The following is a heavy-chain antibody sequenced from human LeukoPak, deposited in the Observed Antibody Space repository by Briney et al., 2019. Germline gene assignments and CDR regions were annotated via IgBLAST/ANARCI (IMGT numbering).Heavy chain of an antibody. Sequence: GESLKISCKVSGYSFTSYWIGWVRQMPGKGLEWMGIIYPCDSDTRYSPSFQGQVTISADKSISTAYLQWSSLKASDTAMYYCARGAHISDYYDSSGYYLDWGQGTLVTVSS. V-gene: IGHV5-51*01. D-gene: IGHD3-22*01. CDR3: ARGAHISDYYDSSGYYLD. CDR2: IYPCDSDT. CDR1: GYSFTSYW. J-gene: IGHJ4*02.